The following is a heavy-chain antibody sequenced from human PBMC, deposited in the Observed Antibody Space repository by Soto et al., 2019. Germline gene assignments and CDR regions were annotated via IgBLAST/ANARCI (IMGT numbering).Heavy chain of an antibody. CDR2: MTPDSGDT. D-gene: IGHD3-16*01. CDR3: ARDPFYGGFDS. V-gene: IGHV1-8*01. Sequence: QVQLVQSGAEVRKPGASVNVSCKASGHTLASYAINWVRQATGQGLEWMGWMTPDSGDTGYAQKFQGRVTMTWDTSITTAYMELSSLRSDDTAVYYCARDPFYGGFDSWGQGTLVTVSS. CDR1: GHTLASYA. J-gene: IGHJ5*01.